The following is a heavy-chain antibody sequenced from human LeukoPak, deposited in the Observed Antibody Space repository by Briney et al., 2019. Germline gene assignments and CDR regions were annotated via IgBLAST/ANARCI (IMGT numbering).Heavy chain of an antibody. CDR2: ISWNSGSI. CDR1: GLTFDDYA. Sequence: GGSLRLSCIASGLTFDDYAMHWVRQAPGKGLEWVSGISWNSGSIGYADSVKGRFTISRDNAKNSLYLQMNSLRAEDMALYYCAKAVRPPVAGSSAFDIWGQGTMVTVSS. CDR3: AKAVRPPVAGSSAFDI. D-gene: IGHD6-19*01. J-gene: IGHJ3*02. V-gene: IGHV3-9*03.